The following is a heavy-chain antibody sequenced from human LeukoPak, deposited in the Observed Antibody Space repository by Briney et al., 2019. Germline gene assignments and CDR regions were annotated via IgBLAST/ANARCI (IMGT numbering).Heavy chain of an antibody. Sequence: GGSLRLSCAASGFTFSSYAMSWVRQAPGKGLEWVSTISGSGGSTYYADSVKGRFTISRDNSKNMLYLEMNSLRADDTAVYYCAKKGVIMIRGYIDYWGQGTLVTVSS. J-gene: IGHJ4*02. V-gene: IGHV3-23*01. CDR3: AKKGVIMIRGYIDY. D-gene: IGHD3-10*01. CDR1: GFTFSSYA. CDR2: ISGSGGST.